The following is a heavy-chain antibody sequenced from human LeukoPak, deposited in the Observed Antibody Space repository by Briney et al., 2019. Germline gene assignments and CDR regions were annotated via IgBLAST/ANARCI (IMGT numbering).Heavy chain of an antibody. CDR3: ARGSRITMKYNWFDP. CDR2: MNPNSGNT. J-gene: IGHJ5*02. V-gene: IGHV1-8*01. CDR1: GYTFTSYD. D-gene: IGHD3-22*01. Sequence: ASVKVSCKASGYTFTSYDINWVRQATGQGLEWMGWMNPNSGNTGYAQKFQGRVTMTRNTSISTAYMELSSLRSEDTAVYYCARGSRITMKYNWFDPWDQGTLVTVSS.